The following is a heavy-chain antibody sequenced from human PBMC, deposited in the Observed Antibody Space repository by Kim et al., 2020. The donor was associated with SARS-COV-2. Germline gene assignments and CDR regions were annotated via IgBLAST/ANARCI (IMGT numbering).Heavy chain of an antibody. D-gene: IGHD6-19*01. V-gene: IGHV3-48*03. CDR3: ARGGSGWRPYYFDY. J-gene: IGHJ4*02. Sequence: ADSVKGRFTISRDNAKNSLYLQMNSLRAEDTAVYYCARGGSGWRPYYFDYWGQGTLVTVSS.